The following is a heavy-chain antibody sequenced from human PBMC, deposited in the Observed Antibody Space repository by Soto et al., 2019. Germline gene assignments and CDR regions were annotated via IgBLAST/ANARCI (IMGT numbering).Heavy chain of an antibody. J-gene: IGHJ5*02. CDR2: LYWDDDK. CDR3: AHKGGFGYPES. V-gene: IGHV2-5*02. D-gene: IGHD5-18*01. Sequence: SGPTLVDPPQGPPLALTLSGVSPPPRGGGGGWVRHPPGKALEWLALLYWDDDKRYSPSLTNRLTLSRDTSKNQVVLTLTNVDPTDTATYFCAHKGGFGYPESWGQGIMVTVSS. CDR1: GVSPPPRGGG.